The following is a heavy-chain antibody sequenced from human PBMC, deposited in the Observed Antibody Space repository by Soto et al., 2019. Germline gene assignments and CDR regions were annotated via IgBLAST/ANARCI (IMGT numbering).Heavy chain of an antibody. CDR3: ARDYDSGMDV. V-gene: IGHV4-30-4*01. CDR1: GPPITTATYY. CDR2: IYYSGSA. D-gene: IGHD3-22*01. J-gene: IGHJ6*02. Sequence: PSENLSLSFTVSGPPITTATYYWTWIRQPPGKGLEWVGYIYYSGSAYYNPSLKSRVTISVGTSKDQFSLNVRSVTAADTAVYYCARDYDSGMDVWGQGTTVT.